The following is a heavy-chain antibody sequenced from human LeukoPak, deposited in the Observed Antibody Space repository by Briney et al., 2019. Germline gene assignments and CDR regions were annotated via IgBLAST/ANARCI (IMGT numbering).Heavy chain of an antibody. J-gene: IGHJ6*02. V-gene: IGHV3-74*01. CDR1: GFTFSNYW. CDR2: INGDGSST. CDR3: ARDYGRSRDYGMDV. Sequence: GGSLRLSCAASGFTFSNYWMHWVRQAPGKGLVWVSRINGDGSSTSYADSVKGRFTISRDNAKNTLYLQMNSLRAEDTAVYYCARDYGRSRDYGMDVWGQGTTVTVPS. D-gene: IGHD3-10*01.